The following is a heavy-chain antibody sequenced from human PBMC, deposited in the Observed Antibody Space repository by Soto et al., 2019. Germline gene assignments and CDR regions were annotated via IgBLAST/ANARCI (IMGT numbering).Heavy chain of an antibody. CDR2: ISAYNGNT. CDR1: GYSFTSYG. V-gene: IGHV1-18*04. J-gene: IGHJ6*02. Sequence: GXSVKVSCKASGYSFTSYGISWVRQAPGQGLEWVGWISAYNGNTNYAQKLQGRVTMTTDTSTSTAYMELRSLRSDDTAVYYCARGEGVDYSNYGDYYYYGMDVWGQGTTVTVSS. D-gene: IGHD4-4*01. CDR3: ARGEGVDYSNYGDYYYYGMDV.